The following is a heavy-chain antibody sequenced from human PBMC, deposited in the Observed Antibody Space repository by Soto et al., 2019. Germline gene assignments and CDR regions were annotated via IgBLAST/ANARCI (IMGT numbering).Heavy chain of an antibody. CDR2: IYYSGST. J-gene: IGHJ6*02. CDR3: ARLHGYSSSWYPVDYYYYGMDV. Sequence: SETLSLTCTVSGGSISSSSYYWGWIRQPPGKGLEWIGSIYYSGSTYYNPSLKSRVTISVDTSKNQFSLKLSSVTAADTAVYYCARLHGYSSSWYPVDYYYYGMDVWGQGTTVTVSS. V-gene: IGHV4-39*01. CDR1: GGSISSSSYY. D-gene: IGHD6-13*01.